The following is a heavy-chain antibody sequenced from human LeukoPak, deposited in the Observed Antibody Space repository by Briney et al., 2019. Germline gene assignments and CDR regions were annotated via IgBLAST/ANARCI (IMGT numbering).Heavy chain of an antibody. CDR1: GGSISSGGYS. CDR2: IYNSGST. V-gene: IGHV4-61*08. D-gene: IGHD1-7*01. J-gene: IGHJ4*02. Sequence: PSQTLSLTCAVSGGSISSGGYSWSWVRQPPGKGLEWIGYIYNSGSTIYNPSLKSRATISAATSKNQISLQLRSVTAADTAVYYCVRDRELNYWGQGILVTVSS. CDR3: VRDRELNY.